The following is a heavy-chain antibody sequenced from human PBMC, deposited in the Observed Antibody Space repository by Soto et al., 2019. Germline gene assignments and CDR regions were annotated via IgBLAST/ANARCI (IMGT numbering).Heavy chain of an antibody. Sequence: QVQLQESGPGLVKPSQTLSLTCTVSGGSISSDGYYWNWIRQHPGKGLEWIGYIYYSGSTFYNASLKSRVTISIDTSKNQFSLKMRSVTAADKAVYYCERDYYYGGDVWGPGTTVTVSS. J-gene: IGHJ6*02. CDR3: ERDYYYGGDV. CDR2: IYYSGST. CDR1: GGSISSDGYY. V-gene: IGHV4-31*03.